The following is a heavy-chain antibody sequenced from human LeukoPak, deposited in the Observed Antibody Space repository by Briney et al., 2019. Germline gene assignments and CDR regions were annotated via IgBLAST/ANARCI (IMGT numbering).Heavy chain of an antibody. Sequence: RGSLRLSCAASGLYFNNYAMSWVRQAPGKGLEWVSVISGNSATTYYADSVRGRFTTSRDNSRNTVDLHMNNLRVEDTAKYYCAMGPDTALVKNYYMAVWGTGTTVTISS. CDR1: GLYFNNYA. V-gene: IGHV3-23*01. CDR2: ISGNSATT. D-gene: IGHD5-18*01. J-gene: IGHJ6*03. CDR3: AMGPDTALVKNYYMAV.